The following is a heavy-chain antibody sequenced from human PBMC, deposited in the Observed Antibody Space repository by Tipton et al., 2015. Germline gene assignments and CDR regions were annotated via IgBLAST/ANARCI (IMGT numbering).Heavy chain of an antibody. CDR2: MNPNSGNT. CDR3: ARGYSVTTYLSYYYYGMDV. CDR1: GYTFTNYD. J-gene: IGHJ6*02. Sequence: QSGAEVKKSGASVKVSCKASGYTFTNYDINWVRQATGQGLEWMGWMNPNSGNTGYAQNFQGRVTMTRSTSISTAYMELSSLRSEDTAVYYCARGYSVTTYLSYYYYGMDVWGQGTTVTVSS. V-gene: IGHV1-8*01. D-gene: IGHD4-17*01.